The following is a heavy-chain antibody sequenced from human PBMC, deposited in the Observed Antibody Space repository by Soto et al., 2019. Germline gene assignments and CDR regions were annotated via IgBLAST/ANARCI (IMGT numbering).Heavy chain of an antibody. CDR1: GFTFTTYW. CDR2: INQHGSEK. Sequence: EVQLVESGGGLVQPGGSLRLSCAASGFTFTTYWMTWVRQAPGKGLEWVADINQHGSEKYYVDSVKGRFTISRDNAKNSLYLQMNSLRADDTAVYYCARLDYNTPAPYYYYGMDVWGQGTTVTVSS. V-gene: IGHV3-7*01. D-gene: IGHD4-4*01. J-gene: IGHJ6*02. CDR3: ARLDYNTPAPYYYYGMDV.